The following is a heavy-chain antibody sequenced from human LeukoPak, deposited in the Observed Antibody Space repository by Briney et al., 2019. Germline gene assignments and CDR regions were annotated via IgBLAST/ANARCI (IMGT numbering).Heavy chain of an antibody. CDR1: GYTLTELS. D-gene: IGHD6-19*01. CDR3: ATVGYSSGWATTYFDY. CDR2: FDPEDGET. V-gene: IGHV1-24*01. J-gene: IGHJ4*02. Sequence: APVKVSCKVSGYTLTELSMHWVRQAPGKGLEWMGGFDPEDGETIYAQKFQGRVTMTEDTSTDTAYMELSSLRSEDTAVYYCATVGYSSGWATTYFDYWGQGTLVTVSS.